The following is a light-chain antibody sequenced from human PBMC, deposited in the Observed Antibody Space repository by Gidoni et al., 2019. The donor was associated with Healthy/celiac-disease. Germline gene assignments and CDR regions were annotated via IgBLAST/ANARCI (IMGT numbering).Light chain of an antibody. CDR3: SSYTTFSTLWV. CDR2: DVS. CDR1: SSDVGGYNY. Sequence: QSALTQPASVSGSPGQSRTISCTGTSSDVGGYNYVSWYQQHPGKAPKLMIYDVSNRPSGFSNRFSGSKSGNTASLTISGLQAEDEADYYCSSYTTFSTLWVFGGGTKLTVL. V-gene: IGLV2-14*03. J-gene: IGLJ3*02.